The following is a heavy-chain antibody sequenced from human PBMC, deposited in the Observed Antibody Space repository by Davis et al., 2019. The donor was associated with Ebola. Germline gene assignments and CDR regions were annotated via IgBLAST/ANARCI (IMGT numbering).Heavy chain of an antibody. J-gene: IGHJ4*02. V-gene: IGHV1-69*02. D-gene: IGHD4-23*01. Sequence: SVKVSCKASGGSFSMYSVSWVRQAPGQGLEWMGRLIPIVGKPNYAQKFQGRLTISADKSSTTVYMELTSLTSEDTALYYCARVGCSGGNHCYFDQWGQGSLITVSS. CDR1: GGSFSMYS. CDR2: LIPIVGKP. CDR3: ARVGCSGGNHCYFDQ.